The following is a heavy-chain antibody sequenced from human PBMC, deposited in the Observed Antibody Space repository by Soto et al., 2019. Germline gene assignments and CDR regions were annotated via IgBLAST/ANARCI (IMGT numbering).Heavy chain of an antibody. Sequence: QVQLVQSGAEVKKPGASVKVSCKASGYTFTSYDINWVRQATGQGLEWMGWMNPNSGNTGYAQKFPGRVTITRNTSLSTVYMELSSLRSEDTAVYYCARLSIAARRYGMDVWGQGTTVTVSS. J-gene: IGHJ6*02. CDR3: ARLSIAARRYGMDV. D-gene: IGHD6-6*01. CDR2: MNPNSGNT. CDR1: GYTFTSYD. V-gene: IGHV1-8*01.